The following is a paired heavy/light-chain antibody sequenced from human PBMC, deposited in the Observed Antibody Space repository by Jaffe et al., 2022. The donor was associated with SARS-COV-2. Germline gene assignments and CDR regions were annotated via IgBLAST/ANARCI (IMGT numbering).Heavy chain of an antibody. CDR1: GFTFSSYA. D-gene: IGHD2-15*01. V-gene: IGHV3-30*04. J-gene: IGHJ2*01. Sequence: QVQLVESGGGVVQPGRSLRLSCAASGFTFSSYAMQWVRQAPGKGLEWVAVISYDGSNKYYADSVKGRFTISRDNSKNTLYLQMNSLRAEDTAVYYCARDPILEVVGGWYFDLWGRGTLVTVSS. CDR2: ISYDGSNK. CDR3: ARDPILEVVGGWYFDL.
Light chain of an antibody. Sequence: QSALTQPASVSGSPGQSITISCTGTSSDVGSYNLVSWYQQHPGKAPKLMIYEGIKRPSGVSNRFSGSKSGNTASLTISGLQAEDEADYYCCSYAGSSTVLFGGGTKLTVL. CDR3: CSYAGSSTVL. V-gene: IGLV2-23*01. CDR2: EGI. CDR1: SSDVGSYNL. J-gene: IGLJ2*01.